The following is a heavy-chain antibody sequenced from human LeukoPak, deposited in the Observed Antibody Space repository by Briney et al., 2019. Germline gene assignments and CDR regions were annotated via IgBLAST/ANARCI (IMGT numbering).Heavy chain of an antibody. V-gene: IGHV1-18*01. D-gene: IGHD1-26*01. Sequence: ASVKVSCKASDYTFSSYSSIWVRQAPGQGLEWLGWISAYNGNTNSAQKVQGRVTMTTDTSTSTAYMELRSLRSDDTAVYYCARVSRWELLIDCWGQGTLVTVSS. J-gene: IGHJ4*02. CDR2: ISAYNGNT. CDR3: ARVSRWELLIDC. CDR1: DYTFSSYS.